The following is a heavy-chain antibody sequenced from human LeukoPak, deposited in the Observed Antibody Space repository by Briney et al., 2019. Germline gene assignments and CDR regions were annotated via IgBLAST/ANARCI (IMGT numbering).Heavy chain of an antibody. J-gene: IGHJ4*02. V-gene: IGHV4-38-2*02. CDR3: ARGRLKYSSGWYRGSYFDY. D-gene: IGHD6-19*01. CDR1: GYSISSGYY. CDR2: IYHSGST. Sequence: SETLSLTCTVSGYSISSGYYWGWIRQPPGKGLEWIGSIYHSGSTYYNPSLKSRVTISVDTSKNHFSLKLSSVTAADTAVYYCARGRLKYSSGWYRGSYFDYWGQGTLVTVSS.